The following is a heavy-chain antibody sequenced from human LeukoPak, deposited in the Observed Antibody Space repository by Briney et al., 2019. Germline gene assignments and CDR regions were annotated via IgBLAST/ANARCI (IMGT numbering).Heavy chain of an antibody. V-gene: IGHV1-46*01. J-gene: IGHJ4*02. Sequence: ASVKVSCKASGYTFTNYYIHWVRQAPGHGLEWMGISNPSGDSTNYAQKFQGRVTMTRNTSTSTVYMDLSSLRSEDTAVYYCARWTTTFLDYWGQGTLVTVSS. CDR2: SNPSGDST. CDR3: ARWTTTFLDY. CDR1: GYTFTNYY. D-gene: IGHD1-1*01.